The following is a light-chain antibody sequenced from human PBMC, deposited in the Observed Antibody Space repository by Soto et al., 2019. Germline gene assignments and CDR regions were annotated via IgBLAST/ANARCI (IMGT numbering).Light chain of an antibody. CDR2: TAS. J-gene: IGKJ1*01. CDR3: LHDYSYPRT. V-gene: IGKV1-6*01. Sequence: AIQMTQSPSSLSASVGDRVIITCRASQAIRNDLGWYQQKPGKAPKLPIYTASTLQSGVPSRFSGSGSGADFTLTIRSLQPEDSATYYCLHDYSYPRTFGQGTKVDIK. CDR1: QAIRND.